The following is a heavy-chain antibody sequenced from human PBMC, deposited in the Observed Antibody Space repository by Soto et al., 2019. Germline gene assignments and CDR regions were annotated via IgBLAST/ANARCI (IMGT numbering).Heavy chain of an antibody. CDR3: ARESTVLRSFFDY. CDR1: GYPFTTYA. D-gene: IGHD2-8*01. J-gene: IGHJ4*02. CDR2: MNTGKGNT. Sequence: GSVKVSFKACGYPFTTYAIHLVRQAPGQRPEWMGWMNTGKGNTRYSQKFQGRVTFARDTLATTVYLELSSLKSEDTAVYYCARESTVLRSFFDYWGQGSMVTVSS. V-gene: IGHV1-3*04.